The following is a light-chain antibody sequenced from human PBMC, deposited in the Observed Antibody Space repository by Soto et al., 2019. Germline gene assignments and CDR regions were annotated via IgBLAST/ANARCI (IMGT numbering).Light chain of an antibody. CDR2: KAS. Sequence: DIQMTQSPSTLSASVGDRVTITGRASQTISSWLAWYQQKPGKAPKLLMEKASSLESGVPSRYSGSGSGTEFTLTISSLQPDDFATYYCQQYGFFPLTFGGGTKVEIK. CDR1: QTISSW. CDR3: QQYGFFPLT. J-gene: IGKJ4*01. V-gene: IGKV1-5*03.